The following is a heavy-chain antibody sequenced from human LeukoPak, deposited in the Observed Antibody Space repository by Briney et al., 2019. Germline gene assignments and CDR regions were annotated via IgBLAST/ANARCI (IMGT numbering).Heavy chain of an antibody. Sequence: PSETLSLTCTVSGGSISSSSYYWGWIRQPPGKGPEWIGTIYYVGDTYYNPSLQSRVTISVDTSKNQFSLKLSSVTAADTAVYYCARSPGSRYAYDDHWGQGTLVTVSS. V-gene: IGHV4-39*01. J-gene: IGHJ4*02. D-gene: IGHD6-13*01. CDR3: ARSPGSRYAYDDH. CDR2: IYYVGDT. CDR1: GGSISSSSYY.